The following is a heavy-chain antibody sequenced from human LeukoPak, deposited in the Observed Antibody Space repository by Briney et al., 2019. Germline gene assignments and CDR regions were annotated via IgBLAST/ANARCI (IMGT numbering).Heavy chain of an antibody. D-gene: IGHD3-22*01. V-gene: IGHV3-23*01. J-gene: IGHJ4*02. CDR2: ISNDGGGT. CDR1: GFIFNNYG. Sequence: GGSLRLSCTASGFIFNNYGLIWVRQAPGKGLEWVSAISNDGGGTNYADFVKGRFTISRDNSKNTLFLQMNSLRAEDTALYYCAKGSSGYFFDLWGQGTLVTDSS. CDR3: AKGSSGYFFDL.